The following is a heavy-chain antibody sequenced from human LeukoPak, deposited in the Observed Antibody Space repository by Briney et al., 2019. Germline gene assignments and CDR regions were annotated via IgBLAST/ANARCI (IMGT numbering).Heavy chain of an antibody. D-gene: IGHD3-22*01. V-gene: IGHV4-59*01. CDR1: GGSISSYY. CDR3: ARGAANYYDAHWFQH. J-gene: IGHJ1*01. CDR2: IYYSGST. Sequence: SETLSLTCIVSGGSISSYYWSWIRQPPGKGLEWIGYIYYSGSTNYNPSLKSRVTISLDTSKNQFLLKLSSVTAADTAVYYCARGAANYYDAHWFQHWGQGTPVTVSS.